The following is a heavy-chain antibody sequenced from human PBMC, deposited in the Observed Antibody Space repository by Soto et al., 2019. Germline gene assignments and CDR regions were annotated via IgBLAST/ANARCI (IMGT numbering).Heavy chain of an antibody. Sequence: QVQLVQSGAEVKKPGSSVKVSCKASGGTFSSYTISWVRQAPGQGLEWMGRIIPILGIANYAQKFQGRVTXXAXKXXSTAYMELSSLRSEDTAVYYCARDDGYNSYATFDYWGQGTLVTVSS. D-gene: IGHD1-1*01. CDR1: GGTFSSYT. CDR2: IIPILGIA. V-gene: IGHV1-69*08. CDR3: ARDDGYNSYATFDY. J-gene: IGHJ4*02.